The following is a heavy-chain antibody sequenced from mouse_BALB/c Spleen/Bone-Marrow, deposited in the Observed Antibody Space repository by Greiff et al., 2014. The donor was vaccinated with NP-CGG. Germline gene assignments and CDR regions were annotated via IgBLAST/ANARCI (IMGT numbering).Heavy chain of an antibody. V-gene: IGHV1-5*01. CDR1: GYSFTSYW. D-gene: IGHD2-14*01. CDR3: TRRNYRYDGFAY. Sequence: EVQLQQSGTVLARPGTSVKMSCKASGYSFTSYWMHRVKQRPGQGLEWIGVIYLGNSDTSYNQKFKGKAKLTAVTSASTAYMELSSLTNEDSAVYYCTRRNYRYDGFAYWGQGTLVTDSA. J-gene: IGHJ3*01. CDR2: IYLGNSDT.